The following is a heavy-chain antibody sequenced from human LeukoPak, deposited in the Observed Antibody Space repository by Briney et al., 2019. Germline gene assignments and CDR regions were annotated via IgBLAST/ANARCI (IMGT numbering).Heavy chain of an antibody. Sequence: SVKVSCKDSGDTFSSYAISWVRQAPGQGLEWMGGIIPIFGTANYAQKFQGRVTITADESTSTAYMELSSLRSEDTAVYYCASSSSELFNNWFDPWGQGTLVTVSS. CDR3: ASSSSELFNNWFDP. D-gene: IGHD2-21*01. CDR1: GDTFSSYA. CDR2: IIPIFGTA. V-gene: IGHV1-69*01. J-gene: IGHJ5*02.